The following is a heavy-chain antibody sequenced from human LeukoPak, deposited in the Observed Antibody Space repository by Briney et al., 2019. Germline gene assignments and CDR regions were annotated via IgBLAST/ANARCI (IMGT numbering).Heavy chain of an antibody. CDR1: GGSISSDYFC. D-gene: IGHD3-9*01. J-gene: IGHJ6*02. Sequence: SQSLSLTCTASGGSISSDYFCWGWNRQRQGKGLEWIGYIDYSGSTYDNTSLKSRFIISVDTPKNQCSLTLSSVAAPDTAVYYCARDHYDTTVYYYYGMDVWGQGATVTVSS. V-gene: IGHV4-30-4*08. CDR2: IDYSGST. CDR3: ARDHYDTTVYYYYGMDV.